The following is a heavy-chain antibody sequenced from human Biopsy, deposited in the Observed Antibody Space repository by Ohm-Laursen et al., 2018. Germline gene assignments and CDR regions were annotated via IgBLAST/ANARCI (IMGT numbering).Heavy chain of an antibody. Sequence: TLSLTCTVSGDSISSYYWTWIRQPPGKGLEWIGHVYNGGITNYNPSLKSRVTISKDTSKNQFSLQVNSVTAADTAVYYCARTPRDSFWSGSYKRGLWFDPWGQGILVIVSS. D-gene: IGHD3-3*01. CDR1: GDSISSYY. J-gene: IGHJ5*02. CDR3: ARTPRDSFWSGSYKRGLWFDP. V-gene: IGHV4-59*01. CDR2: VYNGGIT.